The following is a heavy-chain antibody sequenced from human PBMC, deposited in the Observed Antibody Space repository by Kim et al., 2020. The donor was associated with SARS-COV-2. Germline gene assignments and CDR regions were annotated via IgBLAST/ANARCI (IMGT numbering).Heavy chain of an antibody. V-gene: IGHV3-11*04. J-gene: IGHJ5*02. CDR1: ISTFSNYH. D-gene: IGHD3-10*01. CDR3: ARWSGSYSENWLDP. Sequence: GGSLRLSCTASISTFSNYHMSWIRQFPGRGLEWVVYLSTDGRTTYYTDSVKGRFTVSRDNAKNSLYLQMNSLRVEDTAEYYCARWSGSYSENWLDPLGQG. CDR2: LSTDGRTT.